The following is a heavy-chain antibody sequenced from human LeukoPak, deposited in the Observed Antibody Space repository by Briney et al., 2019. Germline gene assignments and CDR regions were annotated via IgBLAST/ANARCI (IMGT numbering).Heavy chain of an antibody. CDR2: IYYSGST. D-gene: IGHD6-19*01. CDR1: GGSISSGDYY. Sequence: SQTLSLTCTVSGGSISSGDYYWSWVRQPPGKGLEWIGYIYYSGSTYYNPSLKSRLTMSVDTSKNQFSLELGSVTAADTAVYYCARGGLQEQWLVSVWFDPWGQGTLVTVSS. J-gene: IGHJ5*02. V-gene: IGHV4-30-4*01. CDR3: ARGGLQEQWLVSVWFDP.